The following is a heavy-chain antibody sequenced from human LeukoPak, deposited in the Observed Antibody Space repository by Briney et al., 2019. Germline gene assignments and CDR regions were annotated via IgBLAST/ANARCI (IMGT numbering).Heavy chain of an antibody. CDR3: AKDIRTMIVVGHGAFDI. Sequence: GGSLRLSCAASGFTFDDYAMHWVRQAPGKGLEWVSGISWNSGSIGYADSVKGRFTISRDNAKNSLYLQMNSLRAEDTALYYCAKDIRTMIVVGHGAFDIWGQGTMVTVSS. CDR1: GFTFDDYA. V-gene: IGHV3-9*01. D-gene: IGHD3-22*01. J-gene: IGHJ3*02. CDR2: ISWNSGSI.